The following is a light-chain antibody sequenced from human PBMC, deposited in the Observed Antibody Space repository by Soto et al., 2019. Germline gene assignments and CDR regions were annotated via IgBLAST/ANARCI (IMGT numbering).Light chain of an antibody. Sequence: QSALTQPRSVSGSPGQSVTISCTGTISDVCGYNYVSWYQQHPGKAPKLMIYDVSKRSSGVPDRFSGSKSGNTASLTISGLQAEDEADYYCCSYAGSYKGYVFGTGTKLTVL. CDR2: DVS. J-gene: IGLJ1*01. CDR3: CSYAGSYKGYV. CDR1: ISDVCGYNY. V-gene: IGLV2-11*01.